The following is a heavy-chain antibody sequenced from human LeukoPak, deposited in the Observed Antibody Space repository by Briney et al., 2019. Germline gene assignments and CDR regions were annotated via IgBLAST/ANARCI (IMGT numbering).Heavy chain of an antibody. D-gene: IGHD2-2*01. J-gene: IGHJ5*02. CDR1: GFTVSSNY. V-gene: IGHV3-53*01. CDR3: ARASWRYCSSTSCYGNWFDL. Sequence: GGSLRLSCAASGFTVSSNYMSWVRQAPGKGLEWVSVIYSGGSTYYADSVKGRFTIFRDNSKNTVYLQMNSLRAEDTAVYYCARASWRYCSSTSCYGNWFDLWGQGTLVTVSS. CDR2: IYSGGST.